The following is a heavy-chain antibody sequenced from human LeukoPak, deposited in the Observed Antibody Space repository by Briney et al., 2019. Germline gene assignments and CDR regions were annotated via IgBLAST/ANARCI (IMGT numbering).Heavy chain of an antibody. J-gene: IGHJ4*02. CDR3: ARGSYSSSWYSPTFDY. D-gene: IGHD6-13*01. CDR2: IYHSGST. V-gene: IGHV4-30-2*01. CDR1: GGSISSGGYS. Sequence: SETLSLTCAVSGGSISSGGYSWSWIRQPPGKGLEWIGYIYHSGSTYYNPSLKSRVTMSVDTSKNQFSLKLSSVTAVDTAVYYCARGSYSSSWYSPTFDYWGQGTLVTVSS.